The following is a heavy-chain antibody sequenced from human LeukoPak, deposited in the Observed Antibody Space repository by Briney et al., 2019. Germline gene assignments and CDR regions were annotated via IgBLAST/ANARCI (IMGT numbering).Heavy chain of an antibody. Sequence: GGSLRLSCAASGFIFSSYAMHWVRQAPGKGLEWVAVISYDGSNKYYADSVKGRFTISRDNSKNTLYLQMNSLRAEDTAVYYCAREVAMVLDSDYYYYYGMDVWGQGTTVSVSS. CDR2: ISYDGSNK. D-gene: IGHD3/OR15-3a*01. CDR1: GFIFSSYA. J-gene: IGHJ6*02. CDR3: AREVAMVLDSDYYYYYGMDV. V-gene: IGHV3-30-3*01.